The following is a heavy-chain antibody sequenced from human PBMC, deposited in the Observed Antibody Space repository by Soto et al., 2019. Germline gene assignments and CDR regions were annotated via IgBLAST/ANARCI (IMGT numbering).Heavy chain of an antibody. CDR3: ATDRGGYCSGGSCPVAWFDP. V-gene: IGHV1-3*05. J-gene: IGHJ5*02. CDR1: GYTFTTYP. CDR2: INVGNGGT. Sequence: QVQLVQSGAEEKKHGASVKVSCKASGYTFTTYPMNWLRQAPGQRPEWMGWINVGNGGTKYSQKFQGRVSITRDTSASTAYMQLSRLRSDDTAVYYCATDRGGYCSGGSCPVAWFDPWCQGTLVTVTS. D-gene: IGHD2-15*01.